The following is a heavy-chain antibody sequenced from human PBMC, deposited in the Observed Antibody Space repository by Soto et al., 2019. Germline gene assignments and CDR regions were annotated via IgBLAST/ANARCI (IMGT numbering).Heavy chain of an antibody. J-gene: IGHJ4*02. D-gene: IGHD3-22*01. Sequence: EVQLLESGGGLVQPGGSLRLSCAASEFTFSNYAMSWVRQAPGKGLEWVSAISYGGGTTYYADSVKGRFTISRDNSKNTPYLQMNSLRAEDTAVYYCAKNPGYYYDSTGYHFDYWGQGTLVTVSS. CDR1: EFTFSNYA. V-gene: IGHV3-23*01. CDR2: ISYGGGTT. CDR3: AKNPGYYYDSTGYHFDY.